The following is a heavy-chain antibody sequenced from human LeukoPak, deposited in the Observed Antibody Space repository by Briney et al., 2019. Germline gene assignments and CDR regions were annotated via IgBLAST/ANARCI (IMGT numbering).Heavy chain of an antibody. CDR2: ISGSGGST. CDR1: GFTFSSYG. V-gene: IGHV3-23*01. Sequence: GGTLRLSCAASGFTFSSYGMSWVRQAPGKGLEWVSAISGSGGSTYYADSVKGRFTISRDNSKNTLYLQMNSLRAEDTAVYYCAKDGKTRNWNYFQAKPVYWGQGTLVTVSS. D-gene: IGHD1-7*01. CDR3: AKDGKTRNWNYFQAKPVY. J-gene: IGHJ4*02.